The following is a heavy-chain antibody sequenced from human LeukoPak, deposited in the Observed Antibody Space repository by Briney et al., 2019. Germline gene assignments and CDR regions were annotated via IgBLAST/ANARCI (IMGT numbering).Heavy chain of an antibody. CDR2: IKQDGSEK. V-gene: IGHV3-7*01. CDR3: ARDPTTTYDFWSGYSYYYYYMDV. D-gene: IGHD3-3*01. CDR1: GFTVSSNY. Sequence: GGSLRLSCAASGFTVSSNYMSWVRQAPGKGLEWVANIKQDGSEKYYVDSVKGRFTISRDNAKNSLYLQMNSLRAEDTAVYYCARDPTTTYDFWSGYSYYYYYMDVWGKGTTVTVSS. J-gene: IGHJ6*03.